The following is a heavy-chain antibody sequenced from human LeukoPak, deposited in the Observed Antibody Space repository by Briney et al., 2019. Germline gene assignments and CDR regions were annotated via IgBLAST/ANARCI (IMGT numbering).Heavy chain of an antibody. J-gene: IGHJ3*02. CDR1: GFTFSSYS. V-gene: IGHV3-21*01. CDR3: ARRGIVKGDI. D-gene: IGHD2/OR15-2a*01. CDR2: ISSSSSYI. Sequence: GGSLRLSCAASGFTFSSYSMNWVRQAPGKGLGWGSSISSSSSYIYYADSVKGRFTISRDNAKNSLYLQKNSLRAEDTAVYYCARRGIVKGDIWGQGTMVTVSS.